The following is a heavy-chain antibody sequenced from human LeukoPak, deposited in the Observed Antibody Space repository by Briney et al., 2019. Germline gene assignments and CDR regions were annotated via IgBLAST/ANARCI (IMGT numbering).Heavy chain of an antibody. CDR3: ARGRMPESPTGPFDI. Sequence: SETLSLTCTASGGSISAYYWNWIRQPPGKGLEWIGYMYYNGKSDYNPSLKSRATISVDTSKNHFSLKLRSVTTADSAVYYCARGRMPESPTGPFDIWGQGTMVTVSS. J-gene: IGHJ3*02. CDR1: GGSISAYY. CDR2: MYYNGKS. V-gene: IGHV4-59*01. D-gene: IGHD3-10*01.